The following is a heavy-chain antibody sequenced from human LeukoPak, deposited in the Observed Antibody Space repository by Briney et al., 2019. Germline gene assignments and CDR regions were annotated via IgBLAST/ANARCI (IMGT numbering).Heavy chain of an antibody. V-gene: IGHV1-2*02. CDR1: GYTFTGYY. CDR3: ARVTGYVMEDYFDY. J-gene: IGHJ4*02. D-gene: IGHD6-13*01. CDR2: INPNSGGT. Sequence: ASVKVSCKASGYTFTGYYMHWVRQAPGQGLEWMGWINPNSGGTNYAQKFQGRVTMTRDTSINTAYMELSRLRSDDTAVYYCARVTGYVMEDYFDYWGQGTLVTVSS.